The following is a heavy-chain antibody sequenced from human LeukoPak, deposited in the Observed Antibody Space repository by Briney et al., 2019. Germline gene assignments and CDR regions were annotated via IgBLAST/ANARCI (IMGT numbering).Heavy chain of an antibody. CDR2: IRYDGSNK. CDR3: AKGEKDFWSGYSIPDFDY. D-gene: IGHD3-3*01. Sequence: GGSLRLSCAASGFTFSSYGMHWVRQAPGKGLEWVAFIRYDGSNKYYADSVKGRFTIPRDNSKNTLYLQMNSLRAEDTAVYYCAKGEKDFWSGYSIPDFDYWGQGTLVTVSS. V-gene: IGHV3-30*02. J-gene: IGHJ4*02. CDR1: GFTFSSYG.